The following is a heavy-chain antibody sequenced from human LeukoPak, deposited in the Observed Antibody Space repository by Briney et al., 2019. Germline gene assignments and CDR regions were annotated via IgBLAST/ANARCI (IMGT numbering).Heavy chain of an antibody. J-gene: IGHJ4*02. Sequence: GESLKISCKGSGYSFTSYWIGWVRQMPGKGLEWMGIIYPGDSDTRYSPSFQGQVSISADKSISTAYLQWSSLKASDTAMYYCARLSPLVRSSSPPYYFDYWGQGTLVTVSS. CDR2: IYPGDSDT. CDR1: GYSFTSYW. V-gene: IGHV5-51*01. CDR3: ARLSPLVRSSSPPYYFDY. D-gene: IGHD6-6*01.